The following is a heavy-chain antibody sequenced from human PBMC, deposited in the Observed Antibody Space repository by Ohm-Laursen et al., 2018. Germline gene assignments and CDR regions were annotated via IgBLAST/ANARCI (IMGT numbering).Heavy chain of an antibody. V-gene: IGHV3-9*01. CDR3: AKDGDWGSSSFRLLFDY. J-gene: IGHJ4*02. D-gene: IGHD6-6*01. CDR2: ISWNSGSI. CDR1: GFTFDDYA. Sequence: SLRLSCSASGFTFDDYAMHWVRQAPGKGLEWVPGISWNSGSIGYADSVKGRFTISRDNAKNSLYLQMNSLRAEDTALYYCAKDGDWGSSSFRLLFDYWGQGTLVTVSS.